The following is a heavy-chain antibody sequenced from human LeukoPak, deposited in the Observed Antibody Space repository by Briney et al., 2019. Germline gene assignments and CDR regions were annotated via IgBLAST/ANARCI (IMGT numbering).Heavy chain of an antibody. V-gene: IGHV5-51*01. J-gene: IGHJ4*02. CDR2: IYPGDSDT. Sequence: GESLKTSCKGSGYSFTSYWIGWVRQMPGKGLEWMGIIYPGDSDTRYSPSFQGQVTISADKSISTAYLQWSSLKASDTAMYYCARHPRSFTMVRGVIDWGQGTLVTVSS. D-gene: IGHD3-10*01. CDR1: GYSFTSYW. CDR3: ARHPRSFTMVRGVID.